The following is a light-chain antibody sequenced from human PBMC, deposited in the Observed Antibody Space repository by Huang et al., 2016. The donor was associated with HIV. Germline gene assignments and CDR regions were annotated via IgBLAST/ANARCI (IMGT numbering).Light chain of an antibody. CDR1: HSVSSN. CDR2: GAS. CDR3: QQYDNWPLT. J-gene: IGKJ5*01. V-gene: IGKV3-15*01. Sequence: ERVMTQSPATLSVAPGERSTLSCRASHSVSSNLAWYQQKPGQAPRLLIHGASTRATCIPASFSGSGSGTEFTLAISSLQSEDSGVYFCQQYDNWPLTFGQGTRLEIK.